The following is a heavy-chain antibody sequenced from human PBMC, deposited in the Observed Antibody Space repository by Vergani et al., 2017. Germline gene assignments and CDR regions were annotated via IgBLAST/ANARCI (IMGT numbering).Heavy chain of an antibody. D-gene: IGHD3-10*01. V-gene: IGHV3-21*01. CDR2: ISSSSSYI. J-gene: IGHJ4*02. CDR3: ARTYYGSGSPLGY. Sequence: EVQLVESGGGLVKPGGSLRLSCAASGFTFSSYSMNWVRQAPGKGLEWVSSISSSSSYIYYADSVKGRFTISRDNAKNSLYLQMNSLGAEDTAVYYCARTYYGSGSPLGYWGQGTLVTVSS. CDR1: GFTFSSYS.